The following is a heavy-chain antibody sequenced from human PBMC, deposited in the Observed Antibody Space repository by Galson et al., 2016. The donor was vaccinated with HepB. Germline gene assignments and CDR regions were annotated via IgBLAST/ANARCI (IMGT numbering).Heavy chain of an antibody. J-gene: IGHJ4*02. Sequence: SVKVSCKASGGTFSSFAISWVRQAPGQGLEWMGGIIPIFRPEHYAQKFQGRVTITADESTSTAYMELRSLRSADTAVYYYAVEGTILRQYYFDYWGQGTLVTVSS. CDR3: AVEGTILRQYYFDY. CDR2: IIPIFRPE. V-gene: IGHV1-69*13. CDR1: GGTFSSFA. D-gene: IGHD1-26*01.